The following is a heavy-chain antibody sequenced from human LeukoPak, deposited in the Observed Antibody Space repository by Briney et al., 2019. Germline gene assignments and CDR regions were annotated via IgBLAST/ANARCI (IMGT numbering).Heavy chain of an antibody. Sequence: GGSLRLSCAASGFTFSIYNMNWVRQAPGKGLEWVSSISSSSSYIYYADSVKGRFTIPRDNAKNSLYLQMNSLRAEDTAVYYCARLTTTVTTPFDYWGQGTLVTVSS. J-gene: IGHJ4*02. D-gene: IGHD4-17*01. CDR1: GFTFSIYN. CDR2: ISSSSSYI. V-gene: IGHV3-21*01. CDR3: ARLTTTVTTPFDY.